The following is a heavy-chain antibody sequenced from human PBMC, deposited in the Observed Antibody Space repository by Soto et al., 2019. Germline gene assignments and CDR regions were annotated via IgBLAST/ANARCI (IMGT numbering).Heavy chain of an antibody. CDR2: ISSSSSYI. V-gene: IGHV3-21*01. Sequence: GGSLRLSCAASGFTFSSYSMNWVRQAPGKGLEWVSSISSSSSYIYYADSVKGRFTISRDNAKNSLYLQMNSLRAEDTAVYYCARDSTMVRGVITDAFDIWGQGTMVTVSS. CDR3: ARDSTMVRGVITDAFDI. CDR1: GFTFSSYS. D-gene: IGHD3-10*01. J-gene: IGHJ3*02.